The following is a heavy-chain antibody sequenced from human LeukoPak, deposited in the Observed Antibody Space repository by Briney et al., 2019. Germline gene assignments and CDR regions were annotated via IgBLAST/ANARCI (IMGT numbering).Heavy chain of an antibody. J-gene: IGHJ6*03. D-gene: IGHD6-13*01. Sequence: GGSLRLSCAASGFTVSSYWMSWVRQVPGEGLEWVANIKQDGSDKYYVDSVKGRFTISRDNAKNSLYLQMNSLRAEDTAVYYCARMTVYSSSWLAYYMDVWGKGTTVTVSS. CDR3: ARMTVYSSSWLAYYMDV. CDR1: GFTVSSYW. CDR2: IKQDGSDK. V-gene: IGHV3-7*01.